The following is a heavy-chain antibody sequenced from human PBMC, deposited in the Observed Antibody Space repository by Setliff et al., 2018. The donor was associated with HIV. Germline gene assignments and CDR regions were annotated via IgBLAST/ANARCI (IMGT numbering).Heavy chain of an antibody. J-gene: IGHJ3*02. Sequence: ASVMVSCKASGYMFTSYLLHWVRQAPGQGLEWMGVINPSGGSTSYTQNFQGRITMTRDTSMSTVYMELRSLTSGDTAMYYCARGRDMETGMLSERGDIWGQGTMVTVSS. CDR3: ARGRDMETGMLSERGDI. D-gene: IGHD2-15*01. CDR2: INPSGGST. CDR1: GYMFTSYL. V-gene: IGHV1-46*01.